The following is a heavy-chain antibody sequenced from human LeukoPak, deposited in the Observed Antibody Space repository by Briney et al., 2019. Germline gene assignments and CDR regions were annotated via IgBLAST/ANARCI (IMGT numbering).Heavy chain of an antibody. V-gene: IGHV3-7*01. CDR1: GFNFRSFW. Sequence: GGSLRLSCVASGFNFRSFWMSSLRQAPGKGLGWVANINQDGSEKYYVGSVQGRFTISRDNAKNSMFLQMNSLRAEDTAVYYCAKDGRGWSRDWGQGTLVTVSS. D-gene: IGHD6-19*01. CDR2: INQDGSEK. CDR3: AKDGRGWSRD. J-gene: IGHJ4*02.